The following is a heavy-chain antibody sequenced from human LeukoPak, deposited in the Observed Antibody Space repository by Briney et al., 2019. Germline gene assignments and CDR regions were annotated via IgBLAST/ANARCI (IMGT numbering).Heavy chain of an antibody. CDR1: GFTFSSYW. J-gene: IGHJ3*02. CDR3: ARAYYDFWSGYYNWAFDI. CDR2: INTDGSST. Sequence: GGSLRLSCVASGFTFSSYWMHWVRQAPGKGLVWVSRINTDGSSTSYADSVKGRFTISRDNAKNTLYLQMNSLRAEDTAVYYCARAYYDFWSGYYNWAFDIWGQGTMVTVSS. D-gene: IGHD3-3*01. V-gene: IGHV3-74*01.